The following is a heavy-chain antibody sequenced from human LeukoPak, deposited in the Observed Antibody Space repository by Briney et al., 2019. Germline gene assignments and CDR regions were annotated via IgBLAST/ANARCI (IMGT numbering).Heavy chain of an antibody. D-gene: IGHD2-21*02. V-gene: IGHV4-61*02. CDR1: GGSMGRTSYY. Sequence: SQTLSLTCTVSGGSMGRTSYYWSWIRQPAGKGLEWLGRIYNSGTTNYNPSLQSPVTISIDTSKNQFSLNLSSVTAADTAIYYCARSNCGRDCYVYYYYYMDVWGKGTTVTISS. J-gene: IGHJ6*03. CDR3: ARSNCGRDCYVYYYYYMDV. CDR2: IYNSGTT.